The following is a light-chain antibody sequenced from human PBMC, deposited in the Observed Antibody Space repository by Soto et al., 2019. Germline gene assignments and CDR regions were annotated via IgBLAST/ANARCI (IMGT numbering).Light chain of an antibody. CDR3: SSYSSDTTPLL. Sequence: QSALTQPASVSGSPGQSVTISCTGASSDVGGYTYVSWYQQHPGKAPKLIIYEVSNRPSGVSNRFSGSKSGNTASLTISGLQAEDEADYYCSSYSSDTTPLLFGGGTKVTVL. J-gene: IGLJ2*01. V-gene: IGLV2-14*01. CDR1: SSDVGGYTY. CDR2: EVS.